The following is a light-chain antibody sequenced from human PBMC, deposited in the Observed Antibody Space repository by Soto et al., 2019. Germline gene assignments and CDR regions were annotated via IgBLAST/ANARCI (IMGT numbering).Light chain of an antibody. CDR1: QSISSW. Sequence: DIQMTQSPSTLSASVGDRVTITCRASQSISSWLAWYQQKPGKAPKLLIYDASSLESGVPSRFSGSGSGTEFTLTISSLQPDDFATYYCQQYNSYSGTFGQGAKVE. CDR3: QQYNSYSGT. J-gene: IGKJ1*01. CDR2: DAS. V-gene: IGKV1-5*01.